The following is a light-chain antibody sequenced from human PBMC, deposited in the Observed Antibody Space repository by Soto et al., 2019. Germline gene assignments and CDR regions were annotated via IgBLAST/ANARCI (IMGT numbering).Light chain of an antibody. CDR2: AAS. CDR1: QGISNY. V-gene: IGKV1-27*01. CDR3: QKYNGAPWT. J-gene: IGKJ1*01. Sequence: DIQMTQSPSSLSASVGDRVTITCRARQGISNYLAWYQQKPGKVPKLLIYAASTLHSGVPSRFSGSGSGTDFTLTISSLQPDDVATYYCQKYNGAPWTFGQGTKLEIE.